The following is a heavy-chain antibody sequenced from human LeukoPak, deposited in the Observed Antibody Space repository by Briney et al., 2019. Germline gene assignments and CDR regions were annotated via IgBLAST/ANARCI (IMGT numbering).Heavy chain of an antibody. D-gene: IGHD3-3*01. CDR3: ARGPTYYDFYFDY. J-gene: IGHJ4*02. CDR2: ISYDGSNK. Sequence: GRSLRLSCAASGFTFSSYGMHWVRQAPGKGLEWVAVISYDGSNKYYADSVKGRFTISRDNSKNTLYLQMNSLRAEDTSVYYCARGPTYYDFYFDYWGQGTLVTVSS. CDR1: GFTFSSYG. V-gene: IGHV3-30*03.